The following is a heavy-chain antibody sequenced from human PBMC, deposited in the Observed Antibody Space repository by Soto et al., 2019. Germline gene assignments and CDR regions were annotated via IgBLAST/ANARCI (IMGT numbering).Heavy chain of an antibody. D-gene: IGHD6-6*01. CDR1: GFTFSGSA. CDR2: IRTKSTGYAT. J-gene: IGHJ4*02. V-gene: IGHV3-73*01. Sequence: GGSLRLSCAASGFTFSGSAIHWVRQASGKGLEWVARIRTKSTGYATTYAASVKGRFTISRDDSKNMAYLQMNGLKTEDTAMYYCSRVEYVTSSPIGWGQGTLVTVS. CDR3: SRVEYVTSSPIG.